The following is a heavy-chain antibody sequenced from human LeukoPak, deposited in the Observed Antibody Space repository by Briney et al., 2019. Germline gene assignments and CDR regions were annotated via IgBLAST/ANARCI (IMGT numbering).Heavy chain of an antibody. J-gene: IGHJ5*02. CDR3: ARDRAKQSPLTIFGVAGGFDP. CDR2: INPNSGGT. Sequence: ASVKVSCKASGYTFTGYYMHWVRQAPGQGLEWMGWINPNSGGTNYAQKFQGRVTMTRDTSISTAYMELSRLRSDDTAVYYCARDRAKQSPLTIFGVAGGFDPWGQGTLVTVSS. V-gene: IGHV1-2*02. D-gene: IGHD3-3*01. CDR1: GYTFTGYY.